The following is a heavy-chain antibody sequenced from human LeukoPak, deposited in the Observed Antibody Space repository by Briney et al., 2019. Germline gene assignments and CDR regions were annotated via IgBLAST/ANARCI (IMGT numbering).Heavy chain of an antibody. CDR2: IYHDGST. CDR1: GGSISSNNW. J-gene: IGHJ4*02. Sequence: TSKTLSLTCAVSGGSISSNNWWIWVRQSPEKGLEWIGEIYHDGSTNYNPSLKSRITISMDKSKNQLSLKLNFVTAADTAVYYCARDRGGYTYSHDYWGQGTLVTVSS. V-gene: IGHV4-4*02. D-gene: IGHD5-18*01. CDR3: ARDRGGYTYSHDY.